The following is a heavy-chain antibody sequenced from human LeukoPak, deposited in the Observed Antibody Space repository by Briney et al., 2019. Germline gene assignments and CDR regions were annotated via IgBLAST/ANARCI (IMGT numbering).Heavy chain of an antibody. CDR3: ARCGRYCSSTSCYMDYYYYYMDV. D-gene: IGHD2-2*02. CDR1: GYTFTSYD. Sequence: ASVKVSRKASGYTFTSYDINWVRQATGQGLEWMGWMNTNSGNTGYAQKFQGRVTMTRNTSISTAYMELSSLRSEDTAVYYCARCGRYCSSTSCYMDYYYYYMDVWGKGTTVTVSS. CDR2: MNTNSGNT. V-gene: IGHV1-8*01. J-gene: IGHJ6*03.